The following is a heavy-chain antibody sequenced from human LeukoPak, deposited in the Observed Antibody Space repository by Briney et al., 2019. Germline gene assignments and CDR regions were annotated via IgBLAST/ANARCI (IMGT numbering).Heavy chain of an antibody. J-gene: IGHJ6*03. CDR1: GYTFTSYD. V-gene: IGHV1-8*01. CDR2: MNPNSGNT. Sequence: ASVKVSCKASGYTFTSYDINWVRQATGQGLEWMGWMNPNSGNTGYAQKFQGRVTMTRNTSISTAYMELSSLRSEDTAVYYCAREGSSSWSPYYYYYMDVWGKGTTVTVSS. D-gene: IGHD6-13*01. CDR3: AREGSSSWSPYYYYYMDV.